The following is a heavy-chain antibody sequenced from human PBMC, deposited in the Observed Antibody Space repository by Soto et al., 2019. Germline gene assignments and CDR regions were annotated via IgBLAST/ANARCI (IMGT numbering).Heavy chain of an antibody. J-gene: IGHJ4*02. Sequence: QVQLVQSGAEVKKPGSSVKVSCKASGGTFSNYNINWVRQAPGQGLEWMGRIIPVLGIANYAQNFQGRVTISADRSTNTAYMELNSLRSEDTAVYYCASPPYSSGWYAFGYWGQGTLVTVSS. CDR2: IIPVLGIA. V-gene: IGHV1-69*02. D-gene: IGHD6-19*01. CDR1: GGTFSNYN. CDR3: ASPPYSSGWYAFGY.